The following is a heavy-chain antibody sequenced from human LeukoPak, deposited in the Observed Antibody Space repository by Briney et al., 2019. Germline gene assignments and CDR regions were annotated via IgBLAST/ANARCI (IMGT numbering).Heavy chain of an antibody. CDR1: GYTFTSYG. J-gene: IGHJ4*02. D-gene: IGHD6-19*01. V-gene: IGHV1-18*01. CDR3: AVKYSSGWYDTDY. CDR2: ISAYNGNT. Sequence: ASVKVSCKAPGYTFTSYGISWVRQAPGQGLEWMGWISAYNGNTNYAQKLQGRVTMTTDTSTSTAYMELSSLRSEDTAVYYCAVKYSSGWYDTDYWGQGTLVTVSS.